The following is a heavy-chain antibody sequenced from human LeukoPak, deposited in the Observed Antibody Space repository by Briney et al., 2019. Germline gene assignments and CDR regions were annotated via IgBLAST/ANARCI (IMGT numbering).Heavy chain of an antibody. D-gene: IGHD3-22*01. CDR2: ISGSSSTI. V-gene: IGHV3-48*02. CDR1: GFTFSSYT. CDR3: ARKWWDSSGYYCLDY. Sequence: GGALRLSCAASGFTFSSYTLNWVRQAPGKGREWVSDISGSSSTIYYAASEKRRFTISRDNAKNSLYLQMNRLRDEETAVYYCARKWWDSSGYYCLDYWGQGILVTVSS. J-gene: IGHJ4*02.